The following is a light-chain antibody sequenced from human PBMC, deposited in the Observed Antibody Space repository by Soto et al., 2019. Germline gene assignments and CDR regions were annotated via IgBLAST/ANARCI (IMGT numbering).Light chain of an antibody. J-gene: IGLJ1*01. CDR2: DVN. V-gene: IGLV2-11*01. CDR3: CSYAGSDSYA. CDR1: SSDVGGFNS. Sequence: QSVLTQPRSVSGSPGQSVTISCTGTSSDVGGFNSVSWYQQHPGKAPKLMIYDVNKRPSGVPDRFSGSKSGNTASLTISGLQAEDEADYYCCSYAGSDSYAFATGTKLTVL.